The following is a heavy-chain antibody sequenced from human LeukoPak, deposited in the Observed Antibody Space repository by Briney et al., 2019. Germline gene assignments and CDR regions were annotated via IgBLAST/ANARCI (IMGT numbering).Heavy chain of an antibody. J-gene: IGHJ6*02. D-gene: IGHD3-10*01. CDR3: ASALLLWFGESHPYGMDV. V-gene: IGHV6-1*01. CDR1: GDSVSSNSAA. Sequence: SQTLSLTCAISGDSVSSNSAAWNWIRQSPPRGLEWLGRTYYRSKWYNDYAVSVKSRITINPDTSKNQFSLQLNSVTPEDTAVYYCASALLLWFGESHPYGMDVWGQGTTVTVSS. CDR2: TYYRSKWYN.